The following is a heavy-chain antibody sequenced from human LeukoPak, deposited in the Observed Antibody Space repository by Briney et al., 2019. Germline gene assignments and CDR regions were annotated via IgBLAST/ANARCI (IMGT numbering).Heavy chain of an antibody. V-gene: IGHV4-39*07. CDR3: ARAYYYGSGSYAFDI. CDR2: IYYSGST. Sequence: SETLSLTCTVSGGSISSCSYYWGWIRQPPGKGLEWIGSIYYSGSTNHNPSLKSRVTISVDTSKNQFSLKLSSVTAADTAVYYCARAYYYGSGSYAFDIWGQGTMLTVSS. D-gene: IGHD3-10*01. CDR1: GGSISSCSYY. J-gene: IGHJ3*02.